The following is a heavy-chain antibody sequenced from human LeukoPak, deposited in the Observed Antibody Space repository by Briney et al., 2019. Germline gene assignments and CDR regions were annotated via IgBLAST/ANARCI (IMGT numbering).Heavy chain of an antibody. J-gene: IGHJ3*01. CDR3: ARGRWLQLLDAFDV. V-gene: IGHV1-8*01. CDR2: MNPNSGNT. Sequence: ASVKVSCKSSGYTFTSYDINWVRQATGQGLEWMGWMNPNSGNTGYAQKFQGRVTMTRNTSISTAYMELSSLRSEDTAVYYCARGRWLQLLDAFDVWGQGTMVTVSS. CDR1: GYTFTSYD. D-gene: IGHD5-24*01.